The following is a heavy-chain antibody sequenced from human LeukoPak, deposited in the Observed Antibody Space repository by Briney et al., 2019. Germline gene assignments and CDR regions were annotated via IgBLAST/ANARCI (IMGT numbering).Heavy chain of an antibody. CDR1: GGTFSSYA. CDR3: AREWWSSRPDAFDI. J-gene: IGHJ3*02. CDR2: IIPILGTA. Sequence: SVKVSCKASGGTFSSYAISWVRQAPGQGLEWMGGIIPILGTANYAQKFQGRVTITADESTSTAYMELSSLRSEDTAVYYCAREWWSSRPDAFDIWGQGTMVTVSS. D-gene: IGHD6-13*01. V-gene: IGHV1-69*13.